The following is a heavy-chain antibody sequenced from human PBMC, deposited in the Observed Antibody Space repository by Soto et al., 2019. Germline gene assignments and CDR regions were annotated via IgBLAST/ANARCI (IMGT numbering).Heavy chain of an antibody. CDR1: GFTFSSYS. CDR2: ISSSSSYI. Sequence: PGGSLRLSCAASGFTFSSYSMNWVRQAPGKGLEWVSSISSSSSYIYYADSVKGRFTISRDNAKNSLYLQMNSLRAEDTAVYYCARDQVAMDYYGMDVWGQGTTVTVS. CDR3: ARDQVAMDYYGMDV. J-gene: IGHJ6*02. D-gene: IGHD5-18*01. V-gene: IGHV3-21*01.